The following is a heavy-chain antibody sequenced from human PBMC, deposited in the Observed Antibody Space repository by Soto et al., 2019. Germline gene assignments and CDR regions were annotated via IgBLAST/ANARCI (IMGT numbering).Heavy chain of an antibody. CDR3: ATVVQDSENHYFLDY. CDR2: ISDGGRTI. J-gene: IGHJ4*02. CDR1: GFIFKDYY. D-gene: IGHD1-26*01. V-gene: IGHV3-11*01. Sequence: QVQLVESGGGLVKPGGSLRLSCTASGFIFKDYYMSWLRQAPGKGLEWVSYISDGGRTIYYTDSVKGRFSMSRDNAKESLFLQMNSLKAEDTAVYYCATVVQDSENHYFLDYWGQGTLVTVSA.